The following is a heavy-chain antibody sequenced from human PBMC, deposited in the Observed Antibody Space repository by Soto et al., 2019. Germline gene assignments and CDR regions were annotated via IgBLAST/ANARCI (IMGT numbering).Heavy chain of an antibody. D-gene: IGHD2-21*01. V-gene: IGHV1-2*04. Sequence: GSVKVSFKASGYPFTGYYMHLVRQAPGQGLEWMGWINPNSGGTNYAQKFQGWVTMTRDTSISTAYMELSRLRSYDTAVYYCARPIAQYYYGMDVWGQGTTVTVSS. J-gene: IGHJ6*01. CDR3: ARPIAQYYYGMDV. CDR2: INPNSGGT. CDR1: GYPFTGYY.